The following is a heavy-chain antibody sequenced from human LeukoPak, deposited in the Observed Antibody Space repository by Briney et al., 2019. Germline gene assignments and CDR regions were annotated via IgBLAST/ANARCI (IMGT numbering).Heavy chain of an antibody. Sequence: GGSLRLSCAASGFTFSSYDMHWVRQATGKGLEWVPAIGTAGDTYYPGSVKGRFTISRENAKNSLYLQMNSLRAGDTAVYYCARARFTGYYDSSGYYFDYWGQGTLVTVSS. CDR2: IGTAGDT. V-gene: IGHV3-13*01. CDR3: ARARFTGYYDSSGYYFDY. D-gene: IGHD3-22*01. CDR1: GFTFSSYD. J-gene: IGHJ4*02.